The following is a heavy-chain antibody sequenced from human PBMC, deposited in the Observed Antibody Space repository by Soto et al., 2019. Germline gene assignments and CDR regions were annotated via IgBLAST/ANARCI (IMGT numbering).Heavy chain of an antibody. J-gene: IGHJ6*02. CDR3: ARGEITLLGGMDV. CDR2: INHSGSS. CDR1: GGSFRGYY. V-gene: IGHV4-34*01. D-gene: IGHD3-10*01. Sequence: SETLSLTCTVSGGSFRGYYWGWVRQPPGKGLEWIGEINHSGSSNYHPSLKSRATISVATSKNQFSLTVNSVTPADTAVYYCARGEITLLGGMDVWGQGTTVTVS.